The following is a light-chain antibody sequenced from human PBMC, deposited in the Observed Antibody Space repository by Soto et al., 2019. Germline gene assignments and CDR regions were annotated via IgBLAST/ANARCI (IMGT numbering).Light chain of an antibody. CDR2: EGS. CDR1: SSDVGSYNL. V-gene: IGLV2-23*01. CDR3: CSYAGSRRV. Sequence: QSALTQPASVSGSPGQSITISCTGTSSDVGSYNLVSWYQQHPGKAPKLMIYEGSKRPSGVSNRFSGSKSGNTASLTISGLQAEDEADYYCCSYAGSRRVFGGGTRSPS. J-gene: IGLJ2*01.